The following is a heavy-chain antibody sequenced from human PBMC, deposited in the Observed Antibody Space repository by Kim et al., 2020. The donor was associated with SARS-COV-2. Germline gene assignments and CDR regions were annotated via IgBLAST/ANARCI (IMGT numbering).Heavy chain of an antibody. CDR3: ARGSDYDY. CDR2: IDLRDSYT. D-gene: IGHD4-17*01. J-gene: IGHJ4*02. CDR1: GYSFTSHW. V-gene: IGHV5-10-1*01. Sequence: GESLKISCKGSGYSFTSHWITWVRQMPGKGLEWMGRIDLRDSYTTYRPSFQGHVTISADKSISTAYLQWSSLKASDTAIYYCARGSDYDYWGQGTLVTVS.